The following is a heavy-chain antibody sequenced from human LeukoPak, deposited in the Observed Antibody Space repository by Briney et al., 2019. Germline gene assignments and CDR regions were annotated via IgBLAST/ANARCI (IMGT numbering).Heavy chain of an antibody. V-gene: IGHV4-59*01. CDR3: ARSDTAMVTCDY. CDR2: IYYSGST. J-gene: IGHJ4*02. CDR1: GGSISSYY. Sequence: PSETLSLTCTVSGGSISSYYWSWIRQPPGKGLEWIGYIYYSGSTNYNPSLKSRVTISVDTSKKQFSLKLSSVTAADTAVYYCARSDTAMVTCDYWGQGTLVTVSS. D-gene: IGHD5-18*01.